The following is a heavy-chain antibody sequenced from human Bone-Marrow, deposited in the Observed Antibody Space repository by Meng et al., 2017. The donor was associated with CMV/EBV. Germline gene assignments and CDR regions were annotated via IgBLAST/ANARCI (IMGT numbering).Heavy chain of an antibody. Sequence: QGQLQQWGEGLLKPSETLSLTCAVYGGSFSGYYWSWIRQPPGKGLEWIGEINHSGSTNYNPSLKSRVTISVDTSKNQFSLKLSSVTAADTAVYYCAREDYGSGSYCDYWGQGTLVTVSS. J-gene: IGHJ4*02. CDR2: INHSGST. V-gene: IGHV4-34*01. CDR3: AREDYGSGSYCDY. D-gene: IGHD3-10*01. CDR1: GGSFSGYY.